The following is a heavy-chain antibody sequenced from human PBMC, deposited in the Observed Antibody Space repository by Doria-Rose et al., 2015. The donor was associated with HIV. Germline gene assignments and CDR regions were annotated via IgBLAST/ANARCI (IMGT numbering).Heavy chain of an antibody. CDR2: IFSDDER. Sequence: QVTLKESGPVLVKPTETLTLTCTVSGVSLSSPGMGASWIRQPPGKALEWLANIFSDDERSYQTSRKSRLTISRGTSKSQLFLTMTDMDPVDAATYYCARIKSSRWYHKYYFDFWGQGTLVIVSA. V-gene: IGHV2-26*01. CDR3: ARIKSSRWYHKYYFDF. D-gene: IGHD6-13*01. J-gene: IGHJ4*02. CDR1: GVSLSSPGMG.